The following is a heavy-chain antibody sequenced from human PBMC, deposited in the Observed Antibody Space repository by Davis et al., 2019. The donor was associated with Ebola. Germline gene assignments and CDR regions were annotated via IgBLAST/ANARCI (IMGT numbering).Heavy chain of an antibody. CDR2: INHSGST. J-gene: IGHJ4*02. V-gene: IGHV4-34*01. Sequence: ESLKISCAASGFTFSSYAMSWIRQPPGKGLEWIGEINHSGSTNYNPSLKSRVTISVDTSKNQFSLKLSSVTAADTAVYYCARGDVVVAATLDYWGQGTLVTVSS. D-gene: IGHD2-15*01. CDR1: GFTFSSYA. CDR3: ARGDVVVAATLDY.